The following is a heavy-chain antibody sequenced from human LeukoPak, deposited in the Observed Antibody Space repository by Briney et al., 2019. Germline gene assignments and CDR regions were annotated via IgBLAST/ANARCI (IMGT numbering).Heavy chain of an antibody. CDR3: ASDSTSCYAGSCGWFDP. CDR2: IYYSGST. V-gene: IGHV4-39*01. Sequence: SETLSLTCTVSGGSISSSSYYWGWIRQPPGKGLEWIGSIYYSGSTYYNPSLKSRVTISVDTSKNQFSLKLSSVTAADTAVYYCASDSTSCYAGSCGWFDPWGQGTLVTVSS. J-gene: IGHJ5*02. CDR1: GGSISSSSYY. D-gene: IGHD2-2*01.